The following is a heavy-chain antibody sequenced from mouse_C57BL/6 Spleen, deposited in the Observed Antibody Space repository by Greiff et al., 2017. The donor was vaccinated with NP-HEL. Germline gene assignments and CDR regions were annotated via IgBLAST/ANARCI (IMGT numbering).Heavy chain of an antibody. D-gene: IGHD2-1*01. V-gene: IGHV1-52*01. CDR3: ARQYYGNLWFDY. J-gene: IGHJ2*01. CDR2: IDPSDSET. CDR1: GYTFTSYW. Sequence: QVQLQQPGAELVRPGSSVKLSCKASGYTFTSYWMHWVKQRPIQGLEWIGNIDPSDSETHYNQKFKDKATLTVDKSSSTAYMQLSSLTSEDSAVYYCARQYYGNLWFDYWGQGTTLTVSS.